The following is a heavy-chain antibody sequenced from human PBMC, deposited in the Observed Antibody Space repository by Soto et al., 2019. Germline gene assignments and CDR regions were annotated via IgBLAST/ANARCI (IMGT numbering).Heavy chain of an antibody. CDR1: GYSFTSYW. Sequence: PGESLKISCKGSGYSFTSYWISWVRQMPGKGLEWMGRIDPSDSYTNYSPSFQGHVTISADKSISTAYLQWSSLKASDTAMYYCARHSSGSSWLSKYNWFDPWGPGTLVSVSS. V-gene: IGHV5-10-1*01. D-gene: IGHD6-13*01. CDR3: ARHSSGSSWLSKYNWFDP. CDR2: IDPSDSYT. J-gene: IGHJ5*02.